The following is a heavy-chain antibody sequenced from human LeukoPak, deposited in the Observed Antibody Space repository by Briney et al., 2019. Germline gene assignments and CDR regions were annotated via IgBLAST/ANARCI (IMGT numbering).Heavy chain of an antibody. D-gene: IGHD2-15*01. Sequence: GGSLRLSCAASGFTFSSYGMHWVRQAPGKGLEWVAVISYDGSNKYYADSVKGRFTISRDNSKNTLYLQMNSLRAEDTALYYCAREDQPRGTFDYWGQGILVTVSS. J-gene: IGHJ4*02. V-gene: IGHV3-30*03. CDR3: AREDQPRGTFDY. CDR2: ISYDGSNK. CDR1: GFTFSSYG.